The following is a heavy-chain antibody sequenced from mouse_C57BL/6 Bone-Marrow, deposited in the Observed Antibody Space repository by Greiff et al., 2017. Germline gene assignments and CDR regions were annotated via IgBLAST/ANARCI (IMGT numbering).Heavy chain of an antibody. J-gene: IGHJ2*01. V-gene: IGHV1-47*01. CDR3: ARSSTFFYYFDY. CDR2: FHPYNDDT. D-gene: IGHD5-1*01. CDR1: GYTFTTYP. Sequence: QVPLKQSGAELVKPGASVKMSCKASGYTFTTYPIEWMKQNHGKSLEWIGNFHPYNDDTNYNEKFKGKATLTVEKSSNTVYLELSRLTSDDSAVYYCARSSTFFYYFDYWGKGTTLTVSS.